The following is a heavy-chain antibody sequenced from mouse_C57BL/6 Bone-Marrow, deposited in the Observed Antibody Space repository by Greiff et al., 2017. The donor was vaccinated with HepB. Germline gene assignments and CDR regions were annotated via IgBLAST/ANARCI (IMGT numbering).Heavy chain of an antibody. CDR1: GFTFSDYG. V-gene: IGHV5-17*01. CDR3: ARDSNYLWFAY. D-gene: IGHD2-5*01. J-gene: IGHJ3*01. Sequence: EVKLVESGGGLVKPGGSLKLSCAASGFTFSDYGMHWVRQAPEKGLEWVAYISSGSSTNYYADTVKGRFTISRDNAKNTLFLQMTSLRSEDTAMYYCARDSNYLWFAYWGQGTLVTVSA. CDR2: ISSGSSTN.